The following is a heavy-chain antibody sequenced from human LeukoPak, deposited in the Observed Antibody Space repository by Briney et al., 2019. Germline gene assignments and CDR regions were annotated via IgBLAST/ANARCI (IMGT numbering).Heavy chain of an antibody. J-gene: IGHJ6*02. V-gene: IGHV1-46*01. CDR1: GYTFTSYY. D-gene: IGHD3-22*01. CDR2: INPSGGST. Sequence: ASVKVSCKASGYTFTSYYMHWVRQAPGQGLEWMGIINPSGGSTSYAQKFQGRVTITRDTSASTAYMELSSLRSEDTAVYYCARGPGLGRGMDVWGQGTTVTVSS. CDR3: ARGPGLGRGMDV.